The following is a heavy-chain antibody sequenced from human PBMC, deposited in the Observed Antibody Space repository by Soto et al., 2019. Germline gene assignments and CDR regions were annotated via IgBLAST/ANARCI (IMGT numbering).Heavy chain of an antibody. D-gene: IGHD3-3*02. CDR2: ISGSGGST. CDR3: SFFFQAEDGIRDTVPVSAFLLNRSSDL. J-gene: IGHJ2*01. V-gene: IGHV3-23*01. Sequence: KGLERVSAISGSGGSTYSADSVKGRFTITRDNSVNTLYLQMNSLRAEDTAVYYCSFFFQAEDGIRDTVPVSAFLLNRSSDL.